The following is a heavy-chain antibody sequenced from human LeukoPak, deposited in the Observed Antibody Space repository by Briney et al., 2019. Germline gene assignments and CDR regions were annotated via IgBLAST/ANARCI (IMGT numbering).Heavy chain of an antibody. CDR3: ARDAPYYDSSGYQNYYYYYMDV. V-gene: IGHV4-61*02. Sequence: SQTLSLTRTVSGGSISSGSYYWSWIRQPAGKGLEWIGRIYTSGSTNYNPSLKSRVTISVDTSKNQFSLKLSSVTAADTAVYYCARDAPYYDSSGYQNYYYYYMDVWGKGTTVTVSS. CDR1: GGSISSGSYY. CDR2: IYTSGST. D-gene: IGHD3-22*01. J-gene: IGHJ6*03.